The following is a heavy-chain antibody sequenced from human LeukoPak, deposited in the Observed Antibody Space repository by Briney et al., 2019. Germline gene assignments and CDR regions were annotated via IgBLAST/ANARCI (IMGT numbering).Heavy chain of an antibody. D-gene: IGHD3-16*01. CDR2: IKPDIGVT. J-gene: IGHJ4*02. CDR1: GYTFTGYY. Sequence: ASVKDSCKTSGYTFTGYYIHWMRHAPGQGLEWMGWIKPDIGVTNSAQKFQGRVTMSRDTSITTVYMELSSLRSDDTAVYYCAREIREGLPYYDYWGQGTLVTVSS. CDR3: AREIREGLPYYDY. V-gene: IGHV1-2*02.